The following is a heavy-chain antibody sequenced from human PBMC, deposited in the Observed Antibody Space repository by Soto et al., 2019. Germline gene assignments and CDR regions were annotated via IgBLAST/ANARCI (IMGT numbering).Heavy chain of an antibody. CDR1: GGSISSGGYY. D-gene: IGHD2-2*01. Sequence: QVQLQESGPGLVKPSQTLSLTCTVSGGSISSGGYYWSWIRQHPGKGLEWIGYIYYRGSTYYNPSPKKRLTILSDTSKNKLSPKQRSVTAADTAVLYYSARGHNSSSSSCYYWGPYYYYYGMDVWGQGTTVTVSS. CDR2: IYYRGST. J-gene: IGHJ6*02. CDR3: SARGHNSSSSSCYYWGPYYYYYGMDV. V-gene: IGHV4-31*03.